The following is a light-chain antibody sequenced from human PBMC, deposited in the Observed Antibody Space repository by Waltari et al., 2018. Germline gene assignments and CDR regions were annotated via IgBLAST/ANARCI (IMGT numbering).Light chain of an antibody. J-gene: IGKJ4*01. CDR2: KAS. V-gene: IGKV1-5*03. CDR3: QQYNSYSLLT. CDR1: QSISNW. Sequence: DIQMTQSPSTLSASVGDRVIITCRASQSISNWLAWYQQKPGKAPNLLIYKASTLESGVPSRFSGSGSGTDFTLTISSLQPDDFATYYCQQYNSYSLLTFGGGTKIEIK.